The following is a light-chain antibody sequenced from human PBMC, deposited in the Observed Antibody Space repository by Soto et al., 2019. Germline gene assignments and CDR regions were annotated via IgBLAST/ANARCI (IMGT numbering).Light chain of an antibody. V-gene: IGKV1-39*01. CDR1: QTISRY. J-gene: IGKJ1*01. Sequence: DIQMTQSPSSLSASVGDRVTITCRASQTISRYLNWYQQRPGKAPNPLIYSASSLQSGVPSRFSGSGSGTDFTLTISSLQPEDFAVYYCQQYSSLWTFVQGTKVDTK. CDR2: SAS. CDR3: QQYSSLWT.